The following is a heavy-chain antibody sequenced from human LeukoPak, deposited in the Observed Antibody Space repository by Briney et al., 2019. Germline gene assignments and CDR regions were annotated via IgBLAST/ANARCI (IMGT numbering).Heavy chain of an antibody. CDR1: GFTFSSYS. Sequence: AGGSLRLSCAASGFTFSSYSMNWVRQAPGKGLEWVSSISSSSSYIYYADSVKGRFTISRDNAKNSLYLQMNSLRAEDTAVYYCANEEQLVPNYWGQGTLVTVSS. J-gene: IGHJ4*02. CDR3: ANEEQLVPNY. CDR2: ISSSSSYI. D-gene: IGHD6-13*01. V-gene: IGHV3-21*04.